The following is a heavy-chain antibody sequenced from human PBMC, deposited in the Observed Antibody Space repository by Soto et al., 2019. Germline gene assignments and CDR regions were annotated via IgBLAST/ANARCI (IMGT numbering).Heavy chain of an antibody. D-gene: IGHD3-16*02. J-gene: IGHJ6*02. CDR3: ARGAASLSAYYYYGMDV. Sequence: GESLKISCNGSGYSFTSYWIGWVRQMPGKGLEWMGIIYPGDSDTRYSPSFQGQVTISADKSISTAYLQWSSLKASDTAMYYCARGAASLSAYYYYGMDVWGQGTTVTVSS. V-gene: IGHV5-51*01. CDR2: IYPGDSDT. CDR1: GYSFTSYW.